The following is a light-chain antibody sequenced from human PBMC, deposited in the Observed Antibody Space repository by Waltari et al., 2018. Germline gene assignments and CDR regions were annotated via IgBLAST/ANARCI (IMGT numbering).Light chain of an antibody. V-gene: IGLV1-47*01. CDR3: AAWDDSLSRWL. CDR1: SSTFGSNY. J-gene: IGLJ3*02. Sequence: QSVLTQPPSASGTPGQRVTISCSGRSSTFGSNYVYWYQHVPGAAPKLLIYRNNQRPSGVPDRFSGSKSGTSASLAISGLRSEDEADYYCAAWDDSLSRWLLGGGTKLTVL. CDR2: RNN.